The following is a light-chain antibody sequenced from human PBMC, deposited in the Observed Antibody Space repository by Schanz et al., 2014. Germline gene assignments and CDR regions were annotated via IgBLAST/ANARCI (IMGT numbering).Light chain of an antibody. Sequence: QSALTQPASVSGSPGQSITISCTGTSSDVGGYNFVSWYQQHPGKAPKVIIYDVSNRPSGVSNRFSGSKSDVTASLTISGLQAEDEADYYCCSFAGSHVVFGGGTKLTVL. V-gene: IGLV2-14*03. CDR3: CSFAGSHVV. CDR2: DVS. J-gene: IGLJ2*01. CDR1: SSDVGGYNF.